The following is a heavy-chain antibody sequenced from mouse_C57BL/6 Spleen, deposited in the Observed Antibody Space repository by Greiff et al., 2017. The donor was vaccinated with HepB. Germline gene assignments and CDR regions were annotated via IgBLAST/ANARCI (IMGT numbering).Heavy chain of an antibody. V-gene: IGHV1-82*01. D-gene: IGHD1-1*01. CDR3: ATTVVEGWDFEV. Sequence: VQLQQSGPELVKPGASVKISCKASGYAFSSSWMNWVKQRPGKGLEWIGRIYPGDGDTNYNGKFKGKATLTADKSSSTAYMQLSSLTSEDSAVYFCATTVVEGWDFEVWGTGTTVTVSS. J-gene: IGHJ1*03. CDR2: IYPGDGDT. CDR1: GYAFSSSW.